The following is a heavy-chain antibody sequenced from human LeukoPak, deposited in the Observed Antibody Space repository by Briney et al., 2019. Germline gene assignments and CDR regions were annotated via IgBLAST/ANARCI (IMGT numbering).Heavy chain of an antibody. CDR3: ARARGYYYDFDY. J-gene: IGHJ4*02. Sequence: PSETLSLTCTVSGGSVSNSYYWSWIRQPPGNGLEWIGYVSNSGTKYNPSLKSRVTISLDTSKNQFSLKLRSVTATDTAVYYCARARGYYYDFDYWGQGTLVTVSS. D-gene: IGHD3-22*01. CDR2: VSNSGT. V-gene: IGHV4-59*02. CDR1: GGSVSNSYY.